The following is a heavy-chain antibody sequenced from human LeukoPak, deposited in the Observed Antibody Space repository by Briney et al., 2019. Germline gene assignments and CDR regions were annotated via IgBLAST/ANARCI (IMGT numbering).Heavy chain of an antibody. V-gene: IGHV1-2*02. D-gene: IGHD3-10*01. Sequence: GASVKVSCKASGYTFTGYYLHWVRQAPGQGLEWMGWINPNSGGTKYAQKFQGRVTMTRDMSISTAYMELTTLTSEDTAVYYCARRRQFMVRGPRGWFDPWGQGTLVTVSS. J-gene: IGHJ5*02. CDR2: INPNSGGT. CDR3: ARRRQFMVRGPRGWFDP. CDR1: GYTFTGYY.